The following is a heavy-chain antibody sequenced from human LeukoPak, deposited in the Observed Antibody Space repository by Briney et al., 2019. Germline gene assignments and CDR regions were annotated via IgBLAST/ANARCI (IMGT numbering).Heavy chain of an antibody. J-gene: IGHJ4*02. CDR3: AKGPIGDYDYVWGSYRPIDY. CDR2: ISGSGGST. Sequence: PGGSLRLSCAASGFTFSSYAMSWVRQAPGKGLEWVSAISGSGGSTYYADSVKGRFTISRDNSKNTLYLQMNSLRAEDTAVYYCAKGPIGDYDYVWGSYRPIDYWGQGTLVTVSS. CDR1: GFTFSSYA. D-gene: IGHD3-16*02. V-gene: IGHV3-23*01.